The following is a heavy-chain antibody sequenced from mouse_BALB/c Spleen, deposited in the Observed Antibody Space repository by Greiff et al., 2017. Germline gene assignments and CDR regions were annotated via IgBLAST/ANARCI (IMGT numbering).Heavy chain of an antibody. CDR1: GFTFSSYG. V-gene: IGHV5-6*02. J-gene: IGHJ2*01. Sequence: EVKLVESGGDLVKPGGSLKLSCAASGFTFSSYGMSWVRQTPDKRLEWVATISSGGSYTYYPDSVKGRFTISRDNAKNTLYLQMSSLKSEDTAMYYCARHQGVRSYYFDYWGQGTTLTVSS. D-gene: IGHD2-14*01. CDR2: ISSGGSYT. CDR3: ARHQGVRSYYFDY.